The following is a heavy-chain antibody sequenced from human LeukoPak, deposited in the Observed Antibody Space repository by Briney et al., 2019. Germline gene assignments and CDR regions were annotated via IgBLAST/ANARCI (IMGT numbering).Heavy chain of an antibody. CDR1: GYTFTGYY. CDR3: ATEGFESSSSVDY. V-gene: IGHV1-2*02. CDR2: INPNSGGT. Sequence: ASVKVSCKASGYTFTGYYMHWVRQAPGQGLEWMGWINPNSGGTNYAQKFQGRVTMTRDTSISTVYMELSRLRSDDTAVYYCATEGFESSSSVDYWGQGTLVTVSS. D-gene: IGHD6-6*01. J-gene: IGHJ4*02.